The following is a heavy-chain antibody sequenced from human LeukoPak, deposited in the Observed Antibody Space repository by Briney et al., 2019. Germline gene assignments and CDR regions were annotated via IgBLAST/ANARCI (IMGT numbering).Heavy chain of an antibody. CDR3: ARDPIAVATKYFHH. CDR1: GGTFSSYA. V-gene: IGHV1-69*05. D-gene: IGHD6-19*01. Sequence: SVKVSCKASGGTFSSYAISWVRQAPGQGLEWMGRIIPMFGTVNYAQKFQGRVTITTDESTSTAYMELSSLRSEDTAVYYCARDPIAVATKYFHHWGQGTLVTVSS. J-gene: IGHJ1*01. CDR2: IIPMFGTV.